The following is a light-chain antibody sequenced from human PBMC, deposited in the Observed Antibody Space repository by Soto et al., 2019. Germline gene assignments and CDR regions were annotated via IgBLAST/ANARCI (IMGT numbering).Light chain of an antibody. CDR3: SSYAGSLVV. Sequence: QSALTQPPSASGSPGQSVTISCTGTSSDVGGYNYVSWYQQHPGKAPKLMIYEVSERPSGVPDRFSGSKSGNMASLTVSGLQAEDEADYYCSSYAGSLVVFGGGTKLTVL. CDR2: EVS. J-gene: IGLJ2*01. V-gene: IGLV2-8*01. CDR1: SSDVGGYNY.